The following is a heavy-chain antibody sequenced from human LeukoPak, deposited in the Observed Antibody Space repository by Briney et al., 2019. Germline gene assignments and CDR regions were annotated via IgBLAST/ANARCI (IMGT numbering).Heavy chain of an antibody. CDR1: GFTVNSNY. Sequence: PGGSLRLSCAASGFTVNSNYLSWVRQAPGKGLGWVSTLYNTGNTYYANSVKGRFSISRANSKNTLFLQMNSLRAEDTAVNYCARLTPAAGRLYFVDWGPGTLVTVSS. CDR2: LYNTGNT. V-gene: IGHV3-53*01. CDR3: ARLTPAAGRLYFVD. D-gene: IGHD6-13*01. J-gene: IGHJ4*02.